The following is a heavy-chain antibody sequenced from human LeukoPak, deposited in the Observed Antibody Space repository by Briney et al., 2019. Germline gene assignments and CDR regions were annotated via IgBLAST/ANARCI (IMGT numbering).Heavy chain of an antibody. CDR1: EFTFSSYE. Sequence: GGSLRLSCAASEFTFSSYEMNWVRQAPGKGLEWVSYISSSGSTIYYADSVKGRFTISRDNPKNSLYPQMNSLRAEDTAVYYCARDGNSGYDPDAFDIWGQGTMVTVSS. CDR2: ISSSGSTI. CDR3: ARDGNSGYDPDAFDI. D-gene: IGHD5-12*01. V-gene: IGHV3-48*03. J-gene: IGHJ3*02.